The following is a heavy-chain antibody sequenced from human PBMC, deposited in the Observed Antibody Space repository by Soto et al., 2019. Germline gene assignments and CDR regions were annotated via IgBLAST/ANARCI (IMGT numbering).Heavy chain of an antibody. J-gene: IGHJ6*02. Sequence: GGSVRLSCAASGFTFSSYSMNWVRQAPGKGLEWVSSISSSSSYIYYADSVKGRFTISRDNAKNSLYLQMNSLRAEDTAVYYCARDTFDDILTGYYTKYYYYGMDVWGQGTTVTVSS. V-gene: IGHV3-21*01. CDR2: ISSSSSYI. D-gene: IGHD3-9*01. CDR1: GFTFSSYS. CDR3: ARDTFDDILTGYYTKYYYYGMDV.